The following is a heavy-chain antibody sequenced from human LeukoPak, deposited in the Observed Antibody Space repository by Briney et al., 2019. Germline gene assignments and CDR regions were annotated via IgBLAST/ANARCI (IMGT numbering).Heavy chain of an antibody. J-gene: IGHJ4*02. CDR1: GFTFSSYW. CDR2: INSDGSST. D-gene: IGHD3-22*01. CDR3: ARDRYYDSSGYYGY. V-gene: IGHV3-74*01. Sequence: GGSLRLSCAASGFTFSSYWTHWVRQAPGKGLVWVSRINSDGSSTSYADSVKGRFTISRDKAKNTLYLQLNSLRAEDTAVYYCARDRYYDSSGYYGYWGQGTLVTVSS.